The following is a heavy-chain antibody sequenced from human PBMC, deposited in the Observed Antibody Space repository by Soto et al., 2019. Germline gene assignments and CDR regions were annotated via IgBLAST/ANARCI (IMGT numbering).Heavy chain of an antibody. D-gene: IGHD5-18*01. CDR1: GYAFTGYY. Sequence: ASVKVSCKSSGYAFTGYYIHWVRQAPGQGLEWMGWINPNSGDTNYAQKFQGRVTMTRVTSFSTAYMELSSLRSDDTAVYYCATRYSYVHFWGQGTSVSVSS. CDR2: INPNSGDT. CDR3: ATRYSYVHF. V-gene: IGHV1-2*02. J-gene: IGHJ4*02.